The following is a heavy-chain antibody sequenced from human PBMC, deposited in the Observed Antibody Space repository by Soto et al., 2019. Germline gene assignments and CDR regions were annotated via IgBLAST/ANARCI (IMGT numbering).Heavy chain of an antibody. CDR2: ISSSGTI. D-gene: IGHD2-8*01. CDR1: GFTFSSYE. J-gene: IGHJ5*02. Sequence: TGGSLILSCTASGFTFSSYEMDWVRQAPGKGLEWVAYISSSGTILYGDSVKGRFTISRDNTDNSLYLQMNSLTAEDTAVYYCTRDNGMAGSFDPSGQGTLVTVSS. CDR3: TRDNGMAGSFDP. V-gene: IGHV3-48*03.